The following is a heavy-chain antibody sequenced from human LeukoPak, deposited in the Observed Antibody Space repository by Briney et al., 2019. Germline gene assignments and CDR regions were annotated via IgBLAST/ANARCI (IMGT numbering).Heavy chain of an antibody. CDR2: ITSSSSYI. Sequence: GGSLRLSRAPSGFTFSSYSMNWVRQAPGKGLEWVSSITSSSSYISYADSVKGRFTISRENAKNSMYLQMTSLRAEDTAVYYCARVVDTGRWGYFDYWGQGTLVTVCS. CDR3: ARVVDTGRWGYFDY. D-gene: IGHD5-18*01. CDR1: GFTFSSYS. V-gene: IGHV3-21*01. J-gene: IGHJ4*02.